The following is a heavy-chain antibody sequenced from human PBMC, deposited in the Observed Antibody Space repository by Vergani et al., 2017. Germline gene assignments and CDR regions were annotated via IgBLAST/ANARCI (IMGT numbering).Heavy chain of an antibody. CDR3: QATVTTTYYFDY. Sequence: EVQLVESGGGLIQPGGSLRLSCAASGFTVSSNYMSWVRQAPGKGLEWVSVIYSGGSTYYADSVKGRFTISRDNSKNTLYLQMNSLRAEDTAVYYCQATVTTTYYFDYWGQGTLVTVSS. CDR1: GFTVSSNY. D-gene: IGHD4-17*01. V-gene: IGHV3-53*01. CDR2: IYSGGST. J-gene: IGHJ4*02.